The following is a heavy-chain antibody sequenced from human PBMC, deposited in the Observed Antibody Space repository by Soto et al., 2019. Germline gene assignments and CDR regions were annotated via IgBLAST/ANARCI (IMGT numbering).Heavy chain of an antibody. D-gene: IGHD3-10*02. CDR3: ARLSGGLREFGRGEG. CDR1: GGSIGSSSYF. V-gene: IGHV4-39*01. Sequence: SETLSLTCTVSGGSIGSSSYFWGGIRQPPGKGLEWIGTIYYSGSTYYNPSLKSRVTVSVDTSKNQFSLKLSSVTAADTAVYYCARLSGGLREFGRGEGWGQGTLVTVSS. CDR2: IYYSGST. J-gene: IGHJ4*02.